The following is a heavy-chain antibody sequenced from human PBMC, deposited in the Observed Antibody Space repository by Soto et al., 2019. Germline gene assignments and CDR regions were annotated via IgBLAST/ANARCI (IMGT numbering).Heavy chain of an antibody. J-gene: IGHJ5*02. CDR1: GFTFSNHS. Sequence: FHRLRYAASGFTFSNHSMSWIRQTPGKGLEWVSSISSSSSYIYYADSVKGRFTISRDNAKNSLYLQMNSLRAEDTAVYYCARLVVVAAANWFDPWGQGTLVTVSS. D-gene: IGHD2-15*01. CDR3: ARLVVVAAANWFDP. V-gene: IGHV3-21*01. CDR2: ISSSSSYI.